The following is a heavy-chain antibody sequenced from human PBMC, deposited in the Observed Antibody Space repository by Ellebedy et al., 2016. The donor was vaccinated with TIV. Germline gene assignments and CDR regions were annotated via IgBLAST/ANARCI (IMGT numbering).Heavy chain of an antibody. J-gene: IGHJ4*02. V-gene: IGHV3-33*01. D-gene: IGHD2-8*01. CDR3: TRDFGVFDS. Sequence: GETLKISCAASGCSFGSYGMHWVRQAPGKGLEWVAVIWSDGSNKYSADSVKGRFTISRDNSKNTVYLQMSRLTAEDTAVYYCTRDFGVFDSWGQGTLVTVSS. CDR1: GCSFGSYG. CDR2: IWSDGSNK.